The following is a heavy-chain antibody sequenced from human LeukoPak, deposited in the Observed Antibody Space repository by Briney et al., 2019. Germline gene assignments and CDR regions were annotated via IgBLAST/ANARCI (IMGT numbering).Heavy chain of an antibody. CDR3: ARAPSYDFWSGLFDY. J-gene: IGHJ4*02. Sequence: PSETLSLTCAVYGGSFSGYYWSWIRQPPGKGLEWIGSIYYSGNTNYNPSLESRLTISLDTSRNQFSLHLTSLTPADTAVYYCARAPSYDFWSGLFDYWGQGALVTVSS. V-gene: IGHV4-34*11. CDR2: IYYSGNT. CDR1: GGSFSGYY. D-gene: IGHD3-3*01.